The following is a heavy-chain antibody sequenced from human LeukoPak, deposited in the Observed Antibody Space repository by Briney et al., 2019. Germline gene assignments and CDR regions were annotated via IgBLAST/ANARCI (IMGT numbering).Heavy chain of an antibody. CDR3: ARDPYYYYYYMDV. CDR1: GYTFTGYY. Sequence: ASVKVSCKASGYTFTGYYKHWVRQAPGQGLEWMGWINPNSGGTNYAQKFQGRVTMTRDTSISTAYMELSRLRSDDTAVYYCARDPYYYYYYMDVWGKGTTVTVSS. CDR2: INPNSGGT. V-gene: IGHV1-2*02. J-gene: IGHJ6*03.